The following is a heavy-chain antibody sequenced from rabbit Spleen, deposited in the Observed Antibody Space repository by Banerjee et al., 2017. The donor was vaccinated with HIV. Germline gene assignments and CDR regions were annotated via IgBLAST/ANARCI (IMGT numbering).Heavy chain of an antibody. D-gene: IGHD8-1*01. CDR3: ARDAGTSFSTYGMDL. V-gene: IGHV1S45*01. Sequence: QEQLVESGGGLVQPGASLTLTCKASGFSFSSGYDMCWVRQAPGKGLEWIASIYAGSSGATYSATWAKGRFTISKTSSTTVTLQMTSLTVADTATYFCARDAGTSFSTYGMDLWGPGTLVTVS. CDR1: GFSFSSGYD. J-gene: IGHJ6*01. CDR2: IYAGSSGAT.